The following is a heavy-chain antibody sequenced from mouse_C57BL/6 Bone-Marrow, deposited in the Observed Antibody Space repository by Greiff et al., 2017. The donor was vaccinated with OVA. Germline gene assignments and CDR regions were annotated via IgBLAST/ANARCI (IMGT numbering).Heavy chain of an antibody. D-gene: IGHD1-1*01. CDR3: ARSLITTARFAY. J-gene: IGHJ3*01. V-gene: IGHV7-3*01. CDR2: IRNKANGYTT. CDR1: GFTFTDYY. Sequence: EVMLVESGGGLVQPGGSLSLSCAASGFTFTDYYMSWVRQPPGKALEWLGFIRNKANGYTTEYSASVKGRFTISRDNSQSILYLQMNALRAEDSATYCCARSLITTARFAYWGQGTLVTVSA.